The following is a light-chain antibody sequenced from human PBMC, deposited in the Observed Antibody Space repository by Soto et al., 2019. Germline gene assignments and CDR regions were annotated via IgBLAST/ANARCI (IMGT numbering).Light chain of an antibody. V-gene: IGLV1-40*01. CDR3: HSYDSSLSGSV. CDR1: SSNIGAGYD. J-gene: IGLJ3*02. CDR2: RNN. Sequence: QSVLTQPPSVSGAPGQRVTISCTGSSSNIGAGYDVHWYQQLPGTAPKLLIYRNNNRPSRVPDRFSGSKSGTSASLAITGLQAEDEADYYCHSYDSSLSGSVFGGGTKVTVL.